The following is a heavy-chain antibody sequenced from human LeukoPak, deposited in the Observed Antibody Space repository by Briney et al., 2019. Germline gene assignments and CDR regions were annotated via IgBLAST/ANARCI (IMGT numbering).Heavy chain of an antibody. D-gene: IGHD6-19*01. V-gene: IGHV3-74*01. CDR3: ATKQWLAPPPDS. CDR2: INTDGTVT. Sequence: GASLRLSCAASGFTFSKYWMLWVSQAPGKGLESVSRINTDGTVTTYADSVKGRFTVSRDNADNTRFLQMNSVRDEDTAVYYCATKQWLAPPPDSWGQGTPVTVSS. J-gene: IGHJ4*02. CDR1: GFTFSKYW.